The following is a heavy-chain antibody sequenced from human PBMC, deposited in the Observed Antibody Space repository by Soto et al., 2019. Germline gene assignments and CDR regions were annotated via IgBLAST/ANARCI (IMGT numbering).Heavy chain of an antibody. CDR2: IYYSGST. J-gene: IGHJ3*02. CDR1: GGSISSGGYY. V-gene: IGHV4-31*03. Sequence: SETLSLTCTVSGGSISSGGYYWSWIRQHPGKGLEWIGYIYYSGSTYYNPSLKSRVTISVDTSKNQFSLKLSSVTAADTAVYYCARGGPINFCSGGSCYMGESDDAFDIWGQGTMVTVSS. D-gene: IGHD2-15*01. CDR3: ARGGPINFCSGGSCYMGESDDAFDI.